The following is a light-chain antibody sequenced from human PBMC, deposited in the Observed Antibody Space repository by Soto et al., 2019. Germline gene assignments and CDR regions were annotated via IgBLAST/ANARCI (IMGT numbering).Light chain of an antibody. CDR1: QSINNW. V-gene: IGKV1-5*01. CDR2: DAS. CDR3: QQYASYSPT. J-gene: IGKJ1*01. Sequence: IQRTQSPSTLSASGGDRVAITCRASQSINNWLAWYQLKPGKAPKLLVYDASTLESGVPSRFSGSGSGTEFTLTISSLQPDDFATYYCQQYASYSPTFGQGTKVGIK.